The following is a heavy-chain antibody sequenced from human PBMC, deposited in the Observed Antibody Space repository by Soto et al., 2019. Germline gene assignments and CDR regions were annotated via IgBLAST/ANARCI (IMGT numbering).Heavy chain of an antibody. J-gene: IGHJ6*02. D-gene: IGHD6-19*01. CDR2: ISAYNGNT. V-gene: IGHV1-18*04. CDR1: GYTFTSYG. Sequence: ASVKVSCKASGYTFTSYGISRVRQAPGQGLEWMGWISAYNGNTNYAQKLQGRVTMTTDTSTSTAYMELRSLRSDDTAVYYCARTLFSSGWSRGYYYGMDVWGQGTTVTVSS. CDR3: ARTLFSSGWSRGYYYGMDV.